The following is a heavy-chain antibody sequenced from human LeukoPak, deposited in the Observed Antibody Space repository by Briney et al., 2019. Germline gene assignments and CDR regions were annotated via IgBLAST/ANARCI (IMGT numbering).Heavy chain of an antibody. D-gene: IGHD3-10*01. CDR3: AKGSMVGVLCCFDY. CDR1: GFTFSSYA. V-gene: IGHV3-23*01. Sequence: PGGSLRLSCAASGFTFSSYAMSWVRQAQGKGLERVSAITGSGGSTYHADSVRGRFTISRDNSKETLYLQMDSLRVEDTAVYYCAKGSMVGVLCCFDYWGQGTLVTVSS. CDR2: ITGSGGST. J-gene: IGHJ4*02.